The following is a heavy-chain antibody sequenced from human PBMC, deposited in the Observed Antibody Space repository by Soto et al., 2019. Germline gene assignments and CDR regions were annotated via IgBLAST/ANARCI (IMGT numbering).Heavy chain of an antibody. J-gene: IGHJ6*03. CDR1: GFTFSSYD. CDR2: TGAAGDT. Sequence: EVQLVESGGGLVQPGGSLRLSCAASGFTFSSYDMHWVRQATGKGLEWDSSTGAAGDTSYPGSVKDRFTISRENAKNSLDLQINSLRAGDTAVYYCARGATRSFYYMDVWGKGTTVTGSS. CDR3: ARGATRSFYYMDV. V-gene: IGHV3-13*01. D-gene: IGHD1-1*01.